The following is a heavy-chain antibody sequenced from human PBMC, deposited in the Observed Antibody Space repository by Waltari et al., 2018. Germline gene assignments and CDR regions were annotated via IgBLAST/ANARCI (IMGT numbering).Heavy chain of an antibody. CDR2: IYPGESDT. CDR1: GYSFTSYW. D-gene: IGHD3-3*01. CDR3: ASHAAAYYDFWCGPYDY. Sequence: EVQLVQSGAEVKKPGESLKISCKGSGYSFTSYWIGWVRKMPGKGLEWMGIIYPGESDTRYSTSCPGQFTSSADKSITTAYLQWSSLTASDTSMYDFASHAAAYYDFWCGPYDYCGQGTLVTVSS. J-gene: IGHJ4*02. V-gene: IGHV5-51*03.